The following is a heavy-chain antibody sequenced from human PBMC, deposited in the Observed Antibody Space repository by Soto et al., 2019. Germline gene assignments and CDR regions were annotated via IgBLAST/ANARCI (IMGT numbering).Heavy chain of an antibody. V-gene: IGHV1-2*02. D-gene: IGHD6-19*01. J-gene: IGHJ6*02. CDR2: INPNSGGT. CDR3: ARDLGGIAVAGMM. Sequence: ASVKVSCKASGYTFIGYYMHWVRQAPGQGLEWMGWINPNSGGTNYAQKFQGRVTMTRDTSISTAYMELSRLRSDDTAVYYCARDLGGIAVAGMMWGQGTTVTVSS. CDR1: GYTFIGYY.